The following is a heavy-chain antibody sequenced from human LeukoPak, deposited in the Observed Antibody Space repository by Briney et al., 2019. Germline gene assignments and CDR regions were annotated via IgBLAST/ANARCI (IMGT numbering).Heavy chain of an antibody. J-gene: IGHJ4*02. CDR2: ISTSGTYT. CDR1: GFNFSNYA. V-gene: IGHV3-23*01. D-gene: IGHD4-23*01. Sequence: GGSLRLSCAASGFNFSNYAMNWVRQTPGKGLEWVSAISTSGTYTYYADAVRGRFTISRDNSNNRVHLQMNSLRAEDTAVYYCAKSGRTVATFDYWGQGTLVTASS. CDR3: AKSGRTVATFDY.